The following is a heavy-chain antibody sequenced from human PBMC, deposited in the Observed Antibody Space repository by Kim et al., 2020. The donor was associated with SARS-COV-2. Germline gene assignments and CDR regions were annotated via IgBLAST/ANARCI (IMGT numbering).Heavy chain of an antibody. J-gene: IGHJ6*02. Sequence: GGSLRLSCAASGFTFSSYSMNWVRQAPGKGLEWVSSISSSSSNIYYADSVKGRFTISRDNAKNSLYLQMNSLSAEDTAVYYCARDGCWYGSGSYYNECSRIPTCYYYGMDVWGQGTTVTVSS. V-gene: IGHV3-21*01. CDR3: ARDGCWYGSGSYYNECSRIPTCYYYGMDV. CDR2: ISSSSSNI. D-gene: IGHD3-10*01. CDR1: GFTFSSYS.